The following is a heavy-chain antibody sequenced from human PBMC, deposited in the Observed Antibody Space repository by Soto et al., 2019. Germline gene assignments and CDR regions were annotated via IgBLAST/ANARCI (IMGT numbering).Heavy chain of an antibody. CDR2: IIPVLDVE. D-gene: IGHD2-15*01. Sequence: QVQLVQSGAEVKKPGSSVKVSCKASGGSFTSFIVTWVRQAPGQGLEWMGRIIPVLDVEYYAQKFQGRLTITADKSTNTAYMGLRSLRSEDTAVYYCAKSPNPGSATPSDYGMDVWGLGTRVIVSS. CDR3: AKSPNPGSATPSDYGMDV. CDR1: GGSFTSFI. J-gene: IGHJ6*02. V-gene: IGHV1-69*02.